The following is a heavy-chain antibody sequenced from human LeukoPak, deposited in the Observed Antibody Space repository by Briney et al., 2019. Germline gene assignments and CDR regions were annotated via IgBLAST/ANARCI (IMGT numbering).Heavy chain of an antibody. CDR1: GFTLSSYG. V-gene: IGHV3-30*18. CDR2: ISYDGSNK. CDR3: AKDWKGTPGY. D-gene: IGHD1-1*01. Sequence: GGSLRLSCAASGFTLSSYGMHWVRQAPGKGLEWVAVISYDGSNKYYADSVKGRFTISRDNSKNTLYLQMNSLRAEDTAVYYCAKDWKGTPGYWGQGTLVPVSS. J-gene: IGHJ4*02.